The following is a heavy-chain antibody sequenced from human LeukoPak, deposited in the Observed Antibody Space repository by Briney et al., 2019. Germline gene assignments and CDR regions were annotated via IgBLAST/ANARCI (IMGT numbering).Heavy chain of an antibody. CDR3: ARDGPQLELYYFDY. CDR1: GFTFSTYA. CDR2: ISGNGIDT. V-gene: IGHV3-23*01. Sequence: GGSLRLSCAASGFTFSTYAMTWGRRAPGKGLEWVSTISGNGIDTYYADSVKGRFTISRDNSKNTLYLQMNSLRAEDTAVYYCARDGPQLELYYFDYWGQGTLVTVSS. J-gene: IGHJ4*02. D-gene: IGHD1-1*01.